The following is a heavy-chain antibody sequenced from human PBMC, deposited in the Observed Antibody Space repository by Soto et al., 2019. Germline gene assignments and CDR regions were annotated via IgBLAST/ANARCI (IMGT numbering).Heavy chain of an antibody. D-gene: IGHD6-19*01. V-gene: IGHV3-72*01. CDR1: GFTFSDHY. CDR2: TRNKANSYTT. J-gene: IGHJ3*02. Sequence: GGSLRLSCAASGFTFSDHYMDWVRQAPGKGLEWVGRTRNKANSYTTEYAASVKGRFTISRDDSKNSLYLQMNSLKTEDTAVYYCARGKGSGWYADAFDIWGQGTMVTVS. CDR3: ARGKGSGWYADAFDI.